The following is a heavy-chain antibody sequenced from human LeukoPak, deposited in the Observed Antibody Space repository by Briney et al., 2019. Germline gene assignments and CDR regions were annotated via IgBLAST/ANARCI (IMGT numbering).Heavy chain of an antibody. CDR1: GYSFTAYY. V-gene: IGHV1-2*02. J-gene: IGHJ4*02. Sequence: ASVKVSCKASGYSFTAYYMHWVRQAPGQGLEWMGWINPNSGVTNYAQKFQGRVTTTRDTSINTAYMELSRLRSDDTAMYYCARDDSSSWSPATYWGQGTLVTVSS. D-gene: IGHD6-13*01. CDR2: INPNSGVT. CDR3: ARDDSSSWSPATY.